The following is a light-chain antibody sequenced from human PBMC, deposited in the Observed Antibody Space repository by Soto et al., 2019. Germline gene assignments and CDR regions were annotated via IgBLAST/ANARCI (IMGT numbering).Light chain of an antibody. CDR3: SSYTSSTTLEV. V-gene: IGLV2-14*01. J-gene: IGLJ1*01. CDR2: EVT. CDR1: SGDVGGYNY. Sequence: QSVLTQPASVSGSPGQSITISCTGTSGDVGGYNYVSWYQQHPGQVPKLIIYEVTHRPPGVSDRFSGSKSGNTASLTISGLQAEDEADYYCSSYTSSTTLEVFGTGTKVTVL.